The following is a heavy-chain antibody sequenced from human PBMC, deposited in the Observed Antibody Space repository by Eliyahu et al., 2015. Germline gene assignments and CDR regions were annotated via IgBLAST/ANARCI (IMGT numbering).Heavy chain of an antibody. CDR3: ARQISMDDAHDL. CDR2: LYAGGST. J-gene: IGHJ3*01. CDR1: GFSVSTNY. D-gene: IGHD2/OR15-2a*01. Sequence: EVQLVESGGGLIQPGGSLRLSCAASGFSVSTNYMNWVRQAPGKGLEWVSVLYAGGSTYYADSVHGRFTISRDNSKNTLYLQMNSLTVEDTALYYCARQISMDDAHDLWGQGTMVTVSA. V-gene: IGHV3-53*01.